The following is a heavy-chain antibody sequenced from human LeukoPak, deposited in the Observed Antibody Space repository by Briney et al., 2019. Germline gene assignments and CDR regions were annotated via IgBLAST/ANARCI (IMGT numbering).Heavy chain of an antibody. Sequence: NPSETLSLTCSVSGGSITGHFWSWLRQAPGKTLEWLGYVHDSGATDYNPSLKTRLTISLHTSTDQSFLRLTAVTAADTAFYYYAREEGAAGESLDFWGQGTMVTVSS. D-gene: IGHD2-8*02. CDR2: VHDSGAT. V-gene: IGHV4-59*11. J-gene: IGHJ3*01. CDR1: GGSITGHF. CDR3: AREEGAAGESLDF.